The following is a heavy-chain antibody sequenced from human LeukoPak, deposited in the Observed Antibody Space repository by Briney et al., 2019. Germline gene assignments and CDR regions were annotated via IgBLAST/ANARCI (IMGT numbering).Heavy chain of an antibody. CDR1: GGSFSGYY. CDR3: ARHMLAVAGSYYYYYMDV. V-gene: IGHV4-34*01. D-gene: IGHD6-19*01. Sequence: NPSETLSLTCAVYGGSFSGYYWSWIRQPPGKGLEWIGEINHSGSTNYNPSLKSRVTISVDASKNQFSLKLSSVTAADTAVYYCARHMLAVAGSYYYYYMDVWGKGTTVTISS. J-gene: IGHJ6*03. CDR2: INHSGST.